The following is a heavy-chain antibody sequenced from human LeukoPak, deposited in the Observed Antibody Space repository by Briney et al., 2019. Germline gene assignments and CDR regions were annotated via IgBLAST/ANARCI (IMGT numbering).Heavy chain of an antibody. CDR2: INPSSGGT. V-gene: IGHV1-46*01. J-gene: IGHJ3*02. D-gene: IGHD2-2*02. Sequence: ASVKVSCKSSGYTFTSYYMHWVRQAPGQGLEWMGIINPSSGGTSYAQKFQGRVTMTRDTSISTAYMELSRLRSEDTAVYYCARGLYRIWGQGTMVTVSS. CDR3: ARGLYRI. CDR1: GYTFTSYY.